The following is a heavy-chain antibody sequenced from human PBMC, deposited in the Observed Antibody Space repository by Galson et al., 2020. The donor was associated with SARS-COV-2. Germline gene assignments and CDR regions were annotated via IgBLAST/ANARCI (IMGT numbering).Heavy chain of an antibody. Sequence: GESMKISCEASGYTFTSYDINWVRQATGQGLEWMGWMTPNSGNTGSAQKFQGRVTMTRNTPISTAYIELSSLRSEDTAIYYCPRGTAGSYYICWGHLTVGTVST. CDR2: MTPNSGNT. CDR1: GYTFTSYD. CDR3: PRGTAGSYYIC. J-gene: IGHJ4*01. V-gene: IGHV1-8*01. D-gene: IGHD1-26*01.